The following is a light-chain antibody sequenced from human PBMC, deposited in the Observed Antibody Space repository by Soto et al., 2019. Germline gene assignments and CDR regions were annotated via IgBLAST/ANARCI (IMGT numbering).Light chain of an antibody. CDR2: DAS. V-gene: IGKV1-33*01. Sequence: DIQMTRSPSSLSASLVGRVTMTCQASQNINNYLNWYQQKPGRAPKLLIYDASNLEAGVPSRFRGSGSGTDFTFTISRLQPEDIATYYCQQYENLPTFGQGTRLEIK. J-gene: IGKJ5*01. CDR1: QNINNY. CDR3: QQYENLPT.